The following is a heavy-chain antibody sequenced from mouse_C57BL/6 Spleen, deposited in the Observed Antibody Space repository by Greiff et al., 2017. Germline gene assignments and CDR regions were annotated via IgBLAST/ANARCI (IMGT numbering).Heavy chain of an antibody. CDR2: IDPETGGT. V-gene: IGHV1-15*01. CDR1: GYTFTDYE. CDR3: TRVITTVVAIDY. Sequence: VHLVESGAELVRPGASVTLSCKASGYTFTDYEMHWVKQTPVHGLEWIGAIDPETGGTAYNQKFKGKAILTADKSSSTAYMELRSLTSEDSAVYYCTRVITTVVAIDYWGQGTTLTVSS. J-gene: IGHJ2*01. D-gene: IGHD1-1*01.